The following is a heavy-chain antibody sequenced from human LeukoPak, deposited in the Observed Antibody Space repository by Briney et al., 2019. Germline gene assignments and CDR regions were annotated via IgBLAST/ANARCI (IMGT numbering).Heavy chain of an antibody. V-gene: IGHV4-38-2*02. CDR2: FFLKGST. CDR1: GYSITSAYY. D-gene: IGHD3-16*02. CDR3: ARGAYVWGSYRYRYYFDY. Sequence: PSETLSLTCTVSGYSITSAYYWGWIRQPPGKGLEWIGSFFLKGSTYYNPSLKSRVTISVDTSKNQFSLTLSSVTAADTAVYYCARGAYVWGSYRYRYYFDYWDQGTLVTVSS. J-gene: IGHJ4*02.